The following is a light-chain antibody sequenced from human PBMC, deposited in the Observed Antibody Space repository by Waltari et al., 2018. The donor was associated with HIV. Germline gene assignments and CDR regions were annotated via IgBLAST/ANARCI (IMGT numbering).Light chain of an antibody. Sequence: QSVLTQPPSASGTPGQRVTISCSGSSSKLGSNFVSWYQQLPGTAPKLLIYRNNQRPSGVPDRFSGSKSGTSASLAISGLRSEDEADYYCAAWDDSLSGHWVFGGGTKVTVL. J-gene: IGLJ3*02. CDR1: SSKLGSNF. V-gene: IGLV1-47*01. CDR3: AAWDDSLSGHWV. CDR2: RNN.